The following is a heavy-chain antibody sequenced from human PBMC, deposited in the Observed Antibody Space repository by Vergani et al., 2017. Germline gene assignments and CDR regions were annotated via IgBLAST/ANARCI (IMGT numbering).Heavy chain of an antibody. V-gene: IGHV4-30-2*01. D-gene: IGHD6-13*01. J-gene: IGHJ6*03. Sequence: QLQLQESGSGLVKPSQTLSLTCAVSGGSISSGGYSWSWIRQPPGKGLEWIGYIYHSGSTYYNPSLKSRVTISVDRSKNQFSLKLSSVTAADTAVYYCARDRDSSSWDGYYYYDMNVWGKGTTVTVSS. CDR1: GGSISSGGYS. CDR3: ARDRDSSSWDGYYYYDMNV. CDR2: IYHSGST.